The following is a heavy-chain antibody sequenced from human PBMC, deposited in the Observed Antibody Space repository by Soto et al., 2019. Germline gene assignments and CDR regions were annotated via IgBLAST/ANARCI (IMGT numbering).Heavy chain of an antibody. CDR1: GYSFTSYW. D-gene: IGHD3-22*01. J-gene: IGHJ4*02. CDR3: AMNHYDSRGRYYVPYYFDY. V-gene: IGHV5-51*01. CDR2: IYPGDSET. Sequence: PWESLKISCKGSGYSFTSYWIGWVRQMPGKGLEWMGIIYPGDSETRYSPSFQGQVTISADKSISTAYLQWSSLKASDTATYYCAMNHYDSRGRYYVPYYFDYWGQGSLVTVSS.